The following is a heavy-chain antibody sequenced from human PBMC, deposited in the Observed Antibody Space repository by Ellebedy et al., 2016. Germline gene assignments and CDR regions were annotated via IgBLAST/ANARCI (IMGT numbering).Heavy chain of an antibody. Sequence: ETLSLTCAASGFTFSSYAMGWVRQPPGKGLEWVSGISGSGGSTYYADSVKGRFTISRDNSKNTLSLEMNSLRAEDTAVYYCAKYSYCTNGVCSDFDYWGQGTLVTVSS. D-gene: IGHD2-8*01. J-gene: IGHJ4*02. CDR3: AKYSYCTNGVCSDFDY. CDR1: GFTFSSYA. CDR2: ISGSGGST. V-gene: IGHV3-23*01.